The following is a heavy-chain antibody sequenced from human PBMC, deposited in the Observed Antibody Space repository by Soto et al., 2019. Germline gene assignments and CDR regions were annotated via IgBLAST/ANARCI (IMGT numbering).Heavy chain of an antibody. CDR2: IYPGDSDT. J-gene: IGHJ4*02. D-gene: IGHD3-10*01. CDR3: ARPPLYYGSGSYYNDY. V-gene: IGHV5-51*01. Sequence: GESLKISCKGSGYSFTSYWIGWVRQMPGKGLEWMGIIYPGDSDTRYSPSFQGQVTISADKSISTAYLQWSSLKASDTAMYYCARPPLYYGSGSYYNDYWGQGTLVTVSS. CDR1: GYSFTSYW.